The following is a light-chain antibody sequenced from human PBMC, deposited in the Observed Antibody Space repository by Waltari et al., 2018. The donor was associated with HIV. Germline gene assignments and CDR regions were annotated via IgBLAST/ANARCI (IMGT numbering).Light chain of an antibody. CDR1: GSNMGNNY. Sequence: QSVLTQPPSVSAAPGQKVTISCSGSGSNMGNNYVSWYQQGPGTAPKVLIYDNKKRPSGILYRFSGSKSGTSATLGITGLQTGDEADYYCGTWDSSLSAVVFGGGTKLTVL. V-gene: IGLV1-51*01. CDR3: GTWDSSLSAVV. CDR2: DNK. J-gene: IGLJ2*01.